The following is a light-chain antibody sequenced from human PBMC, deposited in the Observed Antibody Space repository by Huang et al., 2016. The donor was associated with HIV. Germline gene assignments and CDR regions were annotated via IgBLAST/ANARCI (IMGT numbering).Light chain of an antibody. CDR2: DAS. J-gene: IGKJ3*01. V-gene: IGKV3-11*01. CDR3: QQRSNWPPGT. Sequence: EIVLTQSPATLSLSPGERATLSCRASQSVSSYLAWYQQKPGQAPRLLIYDASNRATGIPARFSGSGSGTDFTLTISSLEPEDFAVYHCQQRSNWPPGTFGPGTKVDIK. CDR1: QSVSSY.